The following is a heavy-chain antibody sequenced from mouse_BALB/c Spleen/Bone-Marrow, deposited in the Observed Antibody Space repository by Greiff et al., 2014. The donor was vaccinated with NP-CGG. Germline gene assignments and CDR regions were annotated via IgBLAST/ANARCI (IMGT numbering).Heavy chain of an antibody. D-gene: IGHD1-1*01. J-gene: IGHJ2*01. V-gene: IGHV5-6-3*01. CDR3: ARDYYGSSDY. CDR1: GFTFSSYG. CDR2: INSNGGST. Sequence: VQLKESGGGLVQPGGSLKLSCAASGFTFSSYGMSWVRQTPDKGLELVATINSNGGSTYYPDSVKGRFTISRDNAKNTLYLQMSSLKSEDTAMYYCARDYYGSSDYWGQGTTLTVSS.